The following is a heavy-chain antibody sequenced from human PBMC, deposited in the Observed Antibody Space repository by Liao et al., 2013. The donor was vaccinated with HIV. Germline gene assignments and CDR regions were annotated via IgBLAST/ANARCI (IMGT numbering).Heavy chain of an antibody. V-gene: IGHV4-30-2*05. D-gene: IGHD3-16*01. CDR3: AGFTFGGPYAFDI. CDR1: GGSTSSGGYS. CDR2: IYHSGDT. J-gene: IGHJ3*02. Sequence: QLQLQESGSGLVKPSQTLSLTCAVSGGSTSSGGYSWNWIRQPPGKGLEWIGYIYHSGDTYYNPSLTSRLTISVDTSKNQFSLKLSSVTAADTAVYYCAGFTFGGPYAFDIWGQGTMVTVSS.